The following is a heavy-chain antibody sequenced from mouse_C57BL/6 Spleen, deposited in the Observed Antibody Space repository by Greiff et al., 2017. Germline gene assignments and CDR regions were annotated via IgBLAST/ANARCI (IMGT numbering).Heavy chain of an antibody. CDR3: ARRDYYGSSYFDY. V-gene: IGHV1-64*01. D-gene: IGHD1-1*01. CDR1: GYTFTSYW. CDR2: IHPNSGST. Sequence: QVQLQQPGAELVKPGASVKLSCKASGYTFTSYWMHWVKQRPGQGLEWIGMIHPNSGSTNYNEKFKSKATLTVDKSSSTAYMQLSSLTSEDSAIYYYARRDYYGSSYFDYWGQGTTLTVSS. J-gene: IGHJ2*01.